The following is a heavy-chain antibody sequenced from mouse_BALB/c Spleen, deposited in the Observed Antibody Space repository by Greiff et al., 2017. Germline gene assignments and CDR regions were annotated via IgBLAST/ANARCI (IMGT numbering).Heavy chain of an antibody. CDR2: IDTSDSYT. V-gene: IGHV1-69*01. CDR1: GYTFTDYW. CDR3: ARRDTTWFAY. Sequence: VQLQQPGAELVMPGASVKMSCKASGYTFTDYWMHWVKQRPGQGLEWIGAIDTSDSYTSYNQKFKGKATLTVDESSSTAYMQLSSLTSEDSAVYYCARRDTTWFAYWGQGTLVTVSA. D-gene: IGHD3-3*01. J-gene: IGHJ3*01.